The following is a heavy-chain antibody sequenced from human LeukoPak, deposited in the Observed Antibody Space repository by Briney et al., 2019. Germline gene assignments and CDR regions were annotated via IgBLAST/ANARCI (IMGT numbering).Heavy chain of an antibody. V-gene: IGHV1-8*01. Sequence: ASVKVSCKASGYTFTSYDINWVRQATGQGIEWMGWMNPNSGNTGYAQKFQGRVTMTRNISTSTVIMELSSLRSEDTAVYYCARVIPDDSSVYYYNYYYYMDVWGKGTTVTVSS. D-gene: IGHD3-22*01. CDR3: ARVIPDDSSVYYYNYYYYMDV. CDR1: GYTFTSYD. CDR2: MNPNSGNT. J-gene: IGHJ6*03.